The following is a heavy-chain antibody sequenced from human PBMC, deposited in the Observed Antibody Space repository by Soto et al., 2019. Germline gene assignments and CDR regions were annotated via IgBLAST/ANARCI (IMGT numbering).Heavy chain of an antibody. CDR3: AIYHLELFRFDY. D-gene: IGHD2-2*01. CDR2: ISLYNGNT. V-gene: IGHV1-18*04. J-gene: IGHJ4*02. Sequence: ASVKVSCKAYDFSFTSHGISWVRQVPGQGLEWMGWISLYNGNTNYAQQFQGSVTMTTDTSTSTAYMELRSLRSDGTAMYCCAIYHLELFRFDYWGQGTLVTVSS. CDR1: DFSFTSHG.